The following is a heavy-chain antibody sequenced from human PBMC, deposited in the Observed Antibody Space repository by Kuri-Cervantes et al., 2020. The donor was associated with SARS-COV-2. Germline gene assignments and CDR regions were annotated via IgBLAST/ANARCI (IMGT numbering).Heavy chain of an antibody. CDR2: ISGSGGST. Sequence: GESLKISCAASGFTFSSYAMSWVRQAPGKGLEWVSAISGSGGSTYYADPVKGRFTISRDNSKNTLYLQMNSLRAEDTAVYYCASLVVVAATHAFDIWGQGTMVTVSS. J-gene: IGHJ3*02. D-gene: IGHD2-15*01. V-gene: IGHV3-23*01. CDR3: ASLVVVAATHAFDI. CDR1: GFTFSSYA.